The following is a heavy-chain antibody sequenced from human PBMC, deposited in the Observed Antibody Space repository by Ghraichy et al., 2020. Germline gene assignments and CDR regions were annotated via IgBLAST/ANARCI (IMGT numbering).Heavy chain of an antibody. Sequence: GGSLRLSCAASGFTFSSYAMSWVRQAPGKGLEWVSVITGSGGNTYYADSVKGRFTISRDNSKNTLSLQMNSLRAEDTALYYCAKSLTTVDSLRFWGQGTQVTVSS. CDR1: GFTFSSYA. V-gene: IGHV3-23*01. D-gene: IGHD4-23*01. J-gene: IGHJ4*02. CDR2: ITGSGGNT. CDR3: AKSLTTVDSLRF.